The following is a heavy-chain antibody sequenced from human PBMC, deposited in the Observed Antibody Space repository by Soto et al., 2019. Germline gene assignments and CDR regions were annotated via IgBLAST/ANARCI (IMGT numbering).Heavy chain of an antibody. CDR1: GFTFSSYS. Sequence: GGSLRLSCAASGFTFSSYSMNWVRQAPGKGLEWVPSISSSSSYIYYADSVKGRFTISRDNAKNSLYLQMNSLRAEDTAVYYCARDPTYSSSPNWFDPWGQGTLVTVSS. CDR3: ARDPTYSSSPNWFDP. CDR2: ISSSSSYI. D-gene: IGHD6-13*01. J-gene: IGHJ5*02. V-gene: IGHV3-21*01.